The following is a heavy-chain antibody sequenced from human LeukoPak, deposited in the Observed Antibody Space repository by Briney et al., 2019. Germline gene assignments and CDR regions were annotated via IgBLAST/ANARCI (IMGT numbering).Heavy chain of an antibody. V-gene: IGHV3-33*01. CDR3: ARDSGSVVVAADFDY. CDR2: IWYDGSNK. D-gene: IGHD2-15*01. CDR1: GFTFSSYG. Sequence: GRSLRLSCAASGFTFSSYGIHWVRQAPGKGLEWVAVIWYDGSNKYYADSVKGRFTISRDNSKNTLYLQMNSLRAEDTAVYYCARDSGSVVVAADFDYWGQGTLVTVSS. J-gene: IGHJ4*02.